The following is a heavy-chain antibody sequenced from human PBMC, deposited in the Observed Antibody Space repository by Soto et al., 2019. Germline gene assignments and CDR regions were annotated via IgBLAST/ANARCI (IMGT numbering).Heavy chain of an antibody. J-gene: IGHJ4*02. D-gene: IGHD3-16*01. CDR1: GYTFTNYW. Sequence: GDPLKISGKAIGYTFTNYWNGWVRQTPGKGLEWMGIIFPGDSDTRYNPSFEGQVTVSADESISTAYLQWNTLKASDTTMYYCVRPNFGALTHFDFWGQVTHVTVSS. CDR2: IFPGDSDT. CDR3: VRPNFGALTHFDF. V-gene: IGHV5-51*01.